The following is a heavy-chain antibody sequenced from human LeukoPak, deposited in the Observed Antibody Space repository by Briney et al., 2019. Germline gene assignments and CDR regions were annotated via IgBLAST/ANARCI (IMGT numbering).Heavy chain of an antibody. D-gene: IGHD6-6*01. V-gene: IGHV3-30*04. CDR3: ARDVKFSSSPGYYMDV. CDR1: AFTFSRYA. Sequence: GGSLRLSCAASAFTFSRYAMHWVRQAPGKGLKWVAIMSYDGSKKFYADSVKGRFTISRDNSKNTLFLQMNSLRADDTAVYYCARDVKFSSSPGYYMDVWGKGTTVIVSS. CDR2: MSYDGSKK. J-gene: IGHJ6*03.